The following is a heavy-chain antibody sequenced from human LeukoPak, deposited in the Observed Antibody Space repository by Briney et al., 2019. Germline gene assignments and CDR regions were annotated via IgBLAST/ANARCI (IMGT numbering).Heavy chain of an antibody. Sequence: GGSLRLSCAASGFSFSTYGMSWVRQAPGKGLEWVSAITSTSSSTYYADSVKGRFTISRDNSKHTMYLQMNSLRAEDTAVYYCAKGDLYGKFDYWGQGTLVTVSS. CDR1: GFSFSTYG. V-gene: IGHV3-23*01. CDR2: ITSTSSST. CDR3: AKGDLYGKFDY. D-gene: IGHD4-17*01. J-gene: IGHJ4*02.